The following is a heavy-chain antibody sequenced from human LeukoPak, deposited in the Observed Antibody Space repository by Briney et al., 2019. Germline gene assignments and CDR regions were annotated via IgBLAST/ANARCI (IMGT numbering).Heavy chain of an antibody. CDR2: IFYSGNA. CDR3: ARGPQYPWFDP. D-gene: IGHD2-2*01. Sequence: SETLSLTCTVSGGSMSSYYWSWIRQPPGKGLEWIGYIFYSGNANYNPSLKSRVTISVDTSKNRFSLKLSSVTAADTAVYYCARGPQYPWFDPWGQGTLVTVSS. J-gene: IGHJ5*02. V-gene: IGHV4-59*12. CDR1: GGSMSSYY.